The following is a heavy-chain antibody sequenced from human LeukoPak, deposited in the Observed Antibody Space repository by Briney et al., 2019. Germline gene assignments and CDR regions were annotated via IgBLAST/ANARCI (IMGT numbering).Heavy chain of an antibody. Sequence: ASVKVSCKASGYRFTDYYIHWVREAPGQGLEWMGLINPNNGDATYAQKFQDRVSLTRDTSISTAYMEMSRLTSGDTAVYYCARVLSYNPLYYYYGMDVWGQGTTVTVSS. CDR1: GYRFTDYY. J-gene: IGHJ6*02. CDR3: ARVLSYNPLYYYYGMDV. CDR2: INPNNGDA. V-gene: IGHV1-2*02. D-gene: IGHD1-26*01.